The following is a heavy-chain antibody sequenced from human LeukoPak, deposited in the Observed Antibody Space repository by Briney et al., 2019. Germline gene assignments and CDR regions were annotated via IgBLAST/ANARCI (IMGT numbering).Heavy chain of an antibody. V-gene: IGHV4-34*01. CDR3: ARGTKRHGYSYAREFDY. CDR2: INHSGST. Sequence: MTSETLSLTCTVSGGSISSYYWSWIRQPPGKGLEWIGEINHSGSTNYNPSLKSRVTISVDTSKNQFSLKLSSVTAADTAIYYCARGTKRHGYSYAREFDYWGQGTLVTVSS. D-gene: IGHD5-18*01. J-gene: IGHJ4*02. CDR1: GGSISSYY.